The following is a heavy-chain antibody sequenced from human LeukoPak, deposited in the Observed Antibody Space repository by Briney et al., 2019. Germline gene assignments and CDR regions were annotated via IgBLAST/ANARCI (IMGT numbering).Heavy chain of an antibody. CDR1: GFTFSNYE. J-gene: IGHJ4*02. CDR2: IIPSGRAI. Sequence: AGSMRLSCAASGFTFSNYEMNWVRQAPGKGMEWVSYIIPSGRAIYYTDSVKGRFIITSDNAKNSLYLQMKSLRGDDTAVYYCARGPTLVGMGYFDYRGQGTLVTVSS. V-gene: IGHV3-48*03. D-gene: IGHD2-21*01. CDR3: ARGPTLVGMGYFDY.